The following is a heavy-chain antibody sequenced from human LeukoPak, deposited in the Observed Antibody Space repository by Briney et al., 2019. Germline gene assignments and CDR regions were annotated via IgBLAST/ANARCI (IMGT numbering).Heavy chain of an antibody. CDR2: ISAYNGNT. J-gene: IGHJ6*03. CDR3: ARRAVDNSYYYYMDV. V-gene: IGHV1-8*03. Sequence: GASVKVSCKASGYTFTSYDINWVRQAPGQGLEWMGWISAYNGNTNYAQKLQGRVTITGNTSISTAYMEVGSLRYEDTAVYYCARRAVDNSYYYYMDVWGKGTTVTVSS. CDR1: GYTFTSYD. D-gene: IGHD6-19*01.